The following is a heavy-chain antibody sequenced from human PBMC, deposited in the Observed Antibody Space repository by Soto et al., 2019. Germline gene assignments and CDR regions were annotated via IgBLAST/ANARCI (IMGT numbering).Heavy chain of an antibody. V-gene: IGHV1-69*02. CDR2: IIPILGIA. CDR1: GGTFSSYT. Sequence: QVQLVQSGAEVKKPGSSVKVSCKASGGTFSSYTISWVRQAPGQGLEWMGRIIPILGIANYAQKFQGRVTITADKSTSTAYMELSSLRSEDTAVYYWARARGYSNFLGYMDVWGKGTTVTVSS. CDR3: ARARGYSNFLGYMDV. D-gene: IGHD4-4*01. J-gene: IGHJ6*03.